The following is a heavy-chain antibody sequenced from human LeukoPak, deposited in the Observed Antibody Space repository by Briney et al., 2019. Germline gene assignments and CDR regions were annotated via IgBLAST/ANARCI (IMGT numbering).Heavy chain of an antibody. J-gene: IGHJ4*02. V-gene: IGHV3-23*01. D-gene: IGHD6-6*01. CDR2: INSNGDEI. Sequence: GGSLRLSCAASGFTFSIYAMTWVRQAPGKGLEWVSGINSNGDEIYYADSVRGRFTISRDNSNNALYLQMDSLRAEDTAVYYCANWIGSSSRDYWGQGTLVTVSS. CDR3: ANWIGSSSRDY. CDR1: GFTFSIYA.